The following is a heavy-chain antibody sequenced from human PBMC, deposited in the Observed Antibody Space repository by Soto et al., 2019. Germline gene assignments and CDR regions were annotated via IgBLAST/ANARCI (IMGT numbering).Heavy chain of an antibody. D-gene: IGHD3-3*01. CDR1: VRSCSGDY. J-gene: IGHJ3*02. V-gene: IGHV4-34*01. CDR2: INHLGIT. Sequence: PSETLSLACAGCVRSCSGDYWSWSRQPPGKGLEGLGEINHLGITNYNPPLKRRVIISVDPSKNQFSLKLSSVTAADTAVFYCARSQLELYYDFWSGSQSAFDIWGQGTMVTVSS. CDR3: ARSQLELYYDFWSGSQSAFDI.